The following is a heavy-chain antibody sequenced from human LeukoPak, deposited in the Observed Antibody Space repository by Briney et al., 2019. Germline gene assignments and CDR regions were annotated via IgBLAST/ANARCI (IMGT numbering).Heavy chain of an antibody. D-gene: IGHD3-9*01. J-gene: IGHJ4*02. CDR2: IVVGSGNT. V-gene: IGHV1-58*01. CDR3: AAGATYYDILTVLAF. Sequence: SVKVSCKASGFTFTSSAVQWVRQARGQRLEWIGWIVVGSGNTNYAQKFQERVTITRDMSTSTAYMELSSLRSEDTAEYYCAAGATYYDILTVLAFWGQGTLVTVSS. CDR1: GFTFTSSA.